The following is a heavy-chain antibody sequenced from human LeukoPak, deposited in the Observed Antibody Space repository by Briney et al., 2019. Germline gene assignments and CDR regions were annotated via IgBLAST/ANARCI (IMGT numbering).Heavy chain of an antibody. V-gene: IGHV3-7*01. CDR3: ARREF. D-gene: IGHD3-10*01. CDR2: IKQDGSQK. Sequence: PGGSLRLSCAAPGFTFSTYWMSWVRQAPGKGLEWVASIKQDGSQKNYVDSVKGRFTISRDNAKNSLSLQMNSLRAEDTAVYYCARREFWGQGTPVTVSS. J-gene: IGHJ4*02. CDR1: GFTFSTYW.